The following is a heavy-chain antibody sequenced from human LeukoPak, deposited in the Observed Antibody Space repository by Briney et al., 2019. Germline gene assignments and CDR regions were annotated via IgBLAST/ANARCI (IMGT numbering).Heavy chain of an antibody. CDR1: GGSFSGYY. D-gene: IGHD3-16*01. CDR3: ARVLVGSGGSYDAFDL. Sequence: SETLSLTCAVYGGSFSGYYWSWIRQHPVKGLEWIGYIYYSGSTYYNPSLKSRIAISLDTSTNQFSLHLSSVTAADTAVYYCARVLVGSGGSYDAFDLWGQGTMVTVSS. CDR2: IYYSGST. J-gene: IGHJ3*01. V-gene: IGHV4-31*11.